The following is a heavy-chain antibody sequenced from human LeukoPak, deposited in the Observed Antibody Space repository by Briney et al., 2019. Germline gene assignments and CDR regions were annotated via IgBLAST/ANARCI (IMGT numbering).Heavy chain of an antibody. D-gene: IGHD5-12*01. CDR2: IYYSGST. CDR1: RGSISSYY. J-gene: IGHJ4*02. V-gene: IGHV4-59*01. CDR3: ARGYSATYGRFDY. Sequence: SETLSLTCTVSRGSISSYYWSWIRRPPGKGLEWIGNIYYSGSTNYNPSLRSRVTMSVDTSKNQFSLRLSSVTAADTAVYYCARGYSATYGRFDYWGQGTLVTVSS.